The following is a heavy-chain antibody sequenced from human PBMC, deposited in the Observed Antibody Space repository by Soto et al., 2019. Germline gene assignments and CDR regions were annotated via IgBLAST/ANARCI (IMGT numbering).Heavy chain of an antibody. CDR1: GGTFSSYA. Sequence: QVQLVQSGAEVKKPGSSVKVSCKASGGTFSSYAISWVRQAPGQGLEWMGGIIPIFGTANYAQKFQGGVTIIAXXSTSTDYMELSSLRSEDTAVYYCARDFADTAMVRYWGQGTLVTVSS. J-gene: IGHJ4*02. D-gene: IGHD5-18*01. CDR3: ARDFADTAMVRY. V-gene: IGHV1-69*12. CDR2: IIPIFGTA.